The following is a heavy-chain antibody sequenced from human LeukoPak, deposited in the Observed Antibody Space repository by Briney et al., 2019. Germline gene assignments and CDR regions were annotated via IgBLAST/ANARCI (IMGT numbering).Heavy chain of an antibody. CDR3: ARTSDTSGRLYWYFDL. J-gene: IGHJ2*01. V-gene: IGHV3-21*01. D-gene: IGHD3-22*01. CDR2: ISTSSSYI. CDR1: GFTFGDYA. Sequence: GGSLRLSCTASGFTFGDYAMSWVRQAPGKGLEWVSFISTSSSYIHYADSVKGRFTISRDNAKNSLYLQMNSLRAEDTAVYYCARTSDTSGRLYWYFDLWGRGTLVTVSS.